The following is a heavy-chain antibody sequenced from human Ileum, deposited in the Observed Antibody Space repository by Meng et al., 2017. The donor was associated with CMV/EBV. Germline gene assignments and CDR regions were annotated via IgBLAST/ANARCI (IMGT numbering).Heavy chain of an antibody. Sequence: ASVKVSCKASGYTFTSYDINWVRQATGQGLEWMGWMNPNSGNTGYAQKFQGRVTITRNTSISTAYIELSSLRSEDTAVYYCARGPAVAGNGFDYWSQGTLVTVSS. J-gene: IGHJ4*02. V-gene: IGHV1-8*03. CDR1: GYTFTSYD. D-gene: IGHD6-19*01. CDR2: MNPNSGNT. CDR3: ARGPAVAGNGFDY.